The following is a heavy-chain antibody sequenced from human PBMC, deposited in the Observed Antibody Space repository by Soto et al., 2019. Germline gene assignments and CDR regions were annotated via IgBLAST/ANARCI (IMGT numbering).Heavy chain of an antibody. Sequence: QVQLQQWGAGLLKPSETLSLTCAVYGGSFSGYYWTWIRQPPGTGLEWIGEINHSGSTNYNPSLTSRVPISVDTSKNQFSLKLTSVTAADTAVYYCARDKITGLFDYWGQGTLVPVSS. J-gene: IGHJ4*02. CDR1: GGSFSGYY. V-gene: IGHV4-34*01. CDR2: INHSGST. CDR3: ARDKITGLFDY. D-gene: IGHD2-8*02.